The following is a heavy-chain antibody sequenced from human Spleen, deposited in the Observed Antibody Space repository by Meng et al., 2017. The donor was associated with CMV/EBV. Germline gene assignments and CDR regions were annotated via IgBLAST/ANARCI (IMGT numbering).Heavy chain of an antibody. CDR3: VRHNGWTTNYFDY. D-gene: IGHD4-17*01. V-gene: IGHV5-51*01. CDR1: GYSFTSYW. CDR2: IYPGDSDT. Sequence: GESLKISCKGSGYSFTSYWIGWVRQMPGKGLEWMGIIYPGDSDTRYSPSFKGQVVISADKSISAAYLQWSSLKASDTAMYYCVRHNGWTTNYFDYWGQGTLVTVSS. J-gene: IGHJ4*02.